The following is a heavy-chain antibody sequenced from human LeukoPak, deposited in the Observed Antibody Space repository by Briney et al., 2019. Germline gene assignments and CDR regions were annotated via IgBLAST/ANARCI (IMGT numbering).Heavy chain of an antibody. Sequence: SETLSLTCAVYGGSFSGYYWSWIRQPPGKGLEWIGEINHSGSTNYNPSLKSRVTISVDKSKNLFSLNLSSVTAADTAVYYCARDDVGIAAAGGIYWGQGTLVTVSS. CDR3: ARDDVGIAAAGGIY. CDR2: INHSGST. D-gene: IGHD6-13*01. V-gene: IGHV4-34*01. CDR1: GGSFSGYY. J-gene: IGHJ4*02.